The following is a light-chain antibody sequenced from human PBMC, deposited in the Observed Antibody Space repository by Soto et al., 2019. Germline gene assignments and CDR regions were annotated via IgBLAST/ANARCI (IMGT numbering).Light chain of an antibody. Sequence: DIQMTQSPSSLSASVGDRVTITCQASQDISNFLTWYQQKPGKAPKLLIYDASNLETGVPSRFSGSGSGTDFTFPISSLQAEDIATYYCQHYDNLPLTFGGGTKVEIK. V-gene: IGKV1-33*01. CDR3: QHYDNLPLT. CDR1: QDISNF. J-gene: IGKJ4*01. CDR2: DAS.